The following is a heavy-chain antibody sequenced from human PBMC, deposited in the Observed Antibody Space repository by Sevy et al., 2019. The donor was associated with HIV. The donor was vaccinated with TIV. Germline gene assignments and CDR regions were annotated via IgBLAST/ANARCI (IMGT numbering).Heavy chain of an antibody. Sequence: ASVKVSCKASGGTFSSYAISWVRQAPGQGLEWMGGIIPIFGTANYAQKFQGRVTITADTSTSTAYMELSSLRSEDTAVYYCARSSGSYYRGNYWGQGTLVTVSS. CDR2: IIPIFGTA. J-gene: IGHJ4*02. CDR3: ARSSGSYYRGNY. V-gene: IGHV1-69*06. CDR1: GGTFSSYA. D-gene: IGHD3-10*01.